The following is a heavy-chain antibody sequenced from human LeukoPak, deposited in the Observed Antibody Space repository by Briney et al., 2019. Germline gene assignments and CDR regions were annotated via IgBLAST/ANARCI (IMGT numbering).Heavy chain of an antibody. J-gene: IGHJ4*02. Sequence: KPSETLSLTCTVSGSSISSYYWSWIRQPPGKGLEWIGYIYYSGSTNYNPSLKSRVTVSVDTSKNQFSLKLSSVTAADTAVYYCARRSIAVANDYWGQGTLVTVSS. V-gene: IGHV4-59*12. CDR3: ARRSIAVANDY. D-gene: IGHD6-19*01. CDR2: IYYSGST. CDR1: GSSISSYY.